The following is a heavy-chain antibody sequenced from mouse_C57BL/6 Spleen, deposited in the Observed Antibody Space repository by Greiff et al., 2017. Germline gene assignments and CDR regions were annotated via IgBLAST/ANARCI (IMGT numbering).Heavy chain of an antibody. CDR3: ARSRIYYARDY. V-gene: IGHV5-17*01. CDR2: ISSGSSTI. CDR1: GFTFSDYG. Sequence: EVQLVESGGGLVKPGGSLKLSCAASGFTFSDYGMHWVRQAPEKGLEWVAYISSGSSTIYYADTVKGRFTISRDNAKNTLFLQMTSLRSEDTAMYYCARSRIYYARDYWGQGTSVTVSS. J-gene: IGHJ4*01.